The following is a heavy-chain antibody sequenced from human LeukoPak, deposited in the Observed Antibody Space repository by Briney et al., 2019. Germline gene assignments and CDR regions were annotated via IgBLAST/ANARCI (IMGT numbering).Heavy chain of an antibody. Sequence: KSSETLSLTCTVSGGSISDYYWSWIRQPPGKGLEFIGYIHHSGVTSYNPSLKSRLTISVDTSNNQFSLKLTSVTAADTAVYYCARNLYSWNYIGYWGQGTLVTVSS. J-gene: IGHJ4*02. CDR1: GGSISDYY. V-gene: IGHV4-59*13. D-gene: IGHD2-21*01. CDR2: IHHSGVT. CDR3: ARNLYSWNYIGY.